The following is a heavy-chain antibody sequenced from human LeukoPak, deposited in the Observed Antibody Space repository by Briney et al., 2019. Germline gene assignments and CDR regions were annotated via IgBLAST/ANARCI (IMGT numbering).Heavy chain of an antibody. CDR3: ARQGGYYDSSGYYYDYYMDV. CDR1: GYSFTSYW. J-gene: IGHJ6*03. Sequence: PGESLKISCKGSGYSFTSYWIGWVRQMPGKGLEWMGIIYPGVSDTRYSPSFQGQVTISADKSISTAYLQWSSLKASDTAMYYCARQGGYYDSSGYYYDYYMDVWGKGTTVTVSS. D-gene: IGHD3-22*01. CDR2: IYPGVSDT. V-gene: IGHV5-51*01.